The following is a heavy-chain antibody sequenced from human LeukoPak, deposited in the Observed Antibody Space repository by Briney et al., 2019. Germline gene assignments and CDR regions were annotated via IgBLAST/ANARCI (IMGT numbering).Heavy chain of an antibody. CDR2: ISGSGGST. Sequence: GGSLRLSCAASGFTFSSYAMSWVRQAPGKGLEWVSAISGSGGSTYYADSVKGRFTISRDNSKNTLYLQMNSLRAEDTAVYYCAKIPVYPQLAKGWFDPWGQGTLVTVSS. CDR1: GFTFSSYA. V-gene: IGHV3-23*01. CDR3: AKIPVYPQLAKGWFDP. D-gene: IGHD6-13*01. J-gene: IGHJ5*02.